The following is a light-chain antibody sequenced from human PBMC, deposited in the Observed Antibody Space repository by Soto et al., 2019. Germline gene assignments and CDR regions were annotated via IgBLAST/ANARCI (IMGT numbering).Light chain of an antibody. J-gene: IGLJ1*01. V-gene: IGLV2-8*01. CDR1: SSDIGDYDS. CDR3: SSYACNHSLYV. Sequence: QSALTQPPSASGSPGQSVTISCTGTSSDIGDYDSVSWYQQHPGKAPKLIIYEVSQRPSGVPDRFSGSKSGNTASLTVSGLQADDEADYYCSSYACNHSLYVFGTGTKLTVL. CDR2: EVS.